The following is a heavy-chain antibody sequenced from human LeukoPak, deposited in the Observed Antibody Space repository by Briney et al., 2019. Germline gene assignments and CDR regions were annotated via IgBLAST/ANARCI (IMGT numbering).Heavy chain of an antibody. D-gene: IGHD2-8*01. CDR2: VDPEDGKT. V-gene: IGHV1-69-2*01. CDR3: ATVAMLSTSFDR. Sequence: ASVKVSCKASGYTFIHYHMHWVRQAPGKAPECMGRVDPEDGKTIYAERFRDRVTITADRSTDTVYLEVTSLRSDDTAVYFCATVAMLSTSFDRWGQGTLVTVSS. CDR1: GYTFIHYH. J-gene: IGHJ4*02.